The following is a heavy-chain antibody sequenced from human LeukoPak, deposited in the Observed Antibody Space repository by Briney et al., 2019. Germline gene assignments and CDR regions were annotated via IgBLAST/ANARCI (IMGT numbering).Heavy chain of an antibody. CDR1: GGSISSGSYY. D-gene: IGHD4-23*01. CDR3: ARDLRGGGFDY. V-gene: IGHV4-61*02. J-gene: IGHJ4*02. Sequence: SQTLSLTCTVSGGSISSGSYYWSWIRQPAGKELEWIGRIYTSGSTNYNPSLKSRVTISVDTSKNQFSLKLSSVTAADTAVYYCARDLRGGGFDYWGQGTLVTVSS. CDR2: IYTSGST.